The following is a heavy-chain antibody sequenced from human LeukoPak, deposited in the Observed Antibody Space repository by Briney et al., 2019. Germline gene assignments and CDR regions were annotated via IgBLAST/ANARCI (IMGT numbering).Heavy chain of an antibody. D-gene: IGHD6-19*01. CDR2: IYTSGST. V-gene: IGHV4-61*02. CDR3: AGMSAGYSSGWYLGYYFDY. Sequence: SETLSLTCTVSGGSTSSGSYCWSWIRQPAGKGLEWIGRIYTSGSTNYNPSLKSRVTISVDTSKNQFSLKLSSVTAADTAVYYCAGMSAGYSSGWYLGYYFDYWGQGTLVTVSS. CDR1: GGSTSSGSYC. J-gene: IGHJ4*02.